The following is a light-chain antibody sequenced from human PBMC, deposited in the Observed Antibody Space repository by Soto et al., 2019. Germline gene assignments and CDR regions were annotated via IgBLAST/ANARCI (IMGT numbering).Light chain of an antibody. V-gene: IGKV3-15*01. CDR1: QSVSSN. Sequence: EIVMTQSPATLSVSPGERATLSCRASQSVSSNLAWYQQKPGQAPRLLIYGASTRATGIPARFSGSGSGTEFTLTISSLQSEEVAVYYCQQYNNWPGTFGQGTKVEIK. J-gene: IGKJ1*01. CDR2: GAS. CDR3: QQYNNWPGT.